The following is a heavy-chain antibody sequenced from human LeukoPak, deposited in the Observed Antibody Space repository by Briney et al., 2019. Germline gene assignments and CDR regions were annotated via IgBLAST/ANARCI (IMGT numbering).Heavy chain of an antibody. CDR3: ARGGQLLLPCYFDY. CDR1: GGSISSYY. J-gene: IGHJ4*02. Sequence: SETLSLTCTVSGGSISSYYWSWVRQPPGKGLEWIGYIYYRGSTNYNPSLKSRVTISVNTSKNQFSLKLSSVTAADTAVYYCARGGQLLLPCYFDYWGQGTLVTVSS. D-gene: IGHD2-2*01. CDR2: IYYRGST. V-gene: IGHV4-59*01.